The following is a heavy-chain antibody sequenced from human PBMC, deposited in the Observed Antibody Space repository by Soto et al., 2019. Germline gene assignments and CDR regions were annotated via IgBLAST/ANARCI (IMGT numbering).Heavy chain of an antibody. D-gene: IGHD2-2*02. Sequence: GSLRLSCAASGFTFSSYAMHWVRQAPGKGLEWVAVISYDGSNKYYADSVKGRFTISRDNSKNTLYLQMNSLRAEDTAVYYCARGKVPAAIGWYYYSGMDAWGQGTTVTVSS. CDR2: ISYDGSNK. J-gene: IGHJ6*02. CDR3: ARGKVPAAIGWYYYSGMDA. CDR1: GFTFSSYA. V-gene: IGHV3-30-3*01.